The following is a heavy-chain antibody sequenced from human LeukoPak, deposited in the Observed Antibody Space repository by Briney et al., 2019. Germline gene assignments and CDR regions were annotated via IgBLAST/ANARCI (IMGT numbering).Heavy chain of an antibody. CDR3: ARPLGNDAFDI. J-gene: IGHJ3*02. CDR1: GFTFSTYA. Sequence: EGSLRLSCAASGFTFSTYAMSWVRQAPGKGLEWVSVISGSGGSTYYADSMKGRFTISRDNSENTLYLQMNSLRAEDTAVYHCARPLGNDAFDIWGQGTMVTVSS. V-gene: IGHV3-23*01. CDR2: ISGSGGST.